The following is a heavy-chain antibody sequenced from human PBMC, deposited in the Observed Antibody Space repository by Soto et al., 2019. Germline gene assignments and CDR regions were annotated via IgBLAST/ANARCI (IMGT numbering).Heavy chain of an antibody. V-gene: IGHV4-30-4*01. Sequence: QVQLQESGPGLVKPSQTLSPTCTVSGGSISSGDYYWRWIRQPPGKVLEWIGYIYYSGSTYYNPSLKSRVTISVDTSKNQFSLKLSSVTAADTAVYYCARAADDYDSSGYRPDYFAYWGQGTLVTVSS. CDR2: IYYSGST. D-gene: IGHD3-22*01. CDR3: ARAADDYDSSGYRPDYFAY. CDR1: GGSISSGDYY. J-gene: IGHJ4*02.